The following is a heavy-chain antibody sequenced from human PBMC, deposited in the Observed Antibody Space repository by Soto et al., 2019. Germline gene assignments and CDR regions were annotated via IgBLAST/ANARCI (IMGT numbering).Heavy chain of an antibody. CDR3: ASVDNFQLGYDY. CDR2: ISGSGDST. CDR1: GFTFSSVA. V-gene: IGHV3-23*01. J-gene: IGHJ4*02. Sequence: GGSLRLSCAGSGFTFSSVAMTWVRQAPGKGLEWVSYISGSGDSTYYADSVKGRFTISRDNAKNTLYLQMNSLRAEDTAVYYCASVDNFQLGYDYWGQGTLVIVSS. D-gene: IGHD6-13*01.